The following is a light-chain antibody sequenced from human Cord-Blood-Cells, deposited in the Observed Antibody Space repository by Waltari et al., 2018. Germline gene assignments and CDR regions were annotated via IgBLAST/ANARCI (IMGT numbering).Light chain of an antibody. CDR1: SSDVGGYNY. CDR2: DVS. J-gene: IGLJ1*01. V-gene: IGLV2-11*01. CDR3: CSYAGSYTYV. Sequence: QSALTQPRSVSGSPGQPVTIPCTGTSSDVGGYNYVSWYQQPPGKAPKLMIYDVSKRPSGVPDRFSGSKSGNTASLTISGLQAEDEADYYCCSYAGSYTYVFGTGTKVTVL.